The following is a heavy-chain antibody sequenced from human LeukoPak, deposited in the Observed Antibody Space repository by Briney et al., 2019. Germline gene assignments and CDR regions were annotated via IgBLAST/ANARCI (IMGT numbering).Heavy chain of an antibody. Sequence: SVKVSCKASGGTFSSYAISWVRQAPGQGLEWMGRIIPILGIANYAQKFQGRVTITADKSTSTAYMELSSLRSDDTAVYYCARRSGSYYEGDYWGQGTLVTVSS. CDR1: GGTFSSYA. J-gene: IGHJ4*02. CDR2: IIPILGIA. V-gene: IGHV1-69*04. CDR3: ARRSGSYYEGDY. D-gene: IGHD1-26*01.